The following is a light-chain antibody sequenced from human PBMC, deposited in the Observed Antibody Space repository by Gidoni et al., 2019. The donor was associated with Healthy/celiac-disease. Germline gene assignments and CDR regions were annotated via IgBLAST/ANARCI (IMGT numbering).Light chain of an antibody. Sequence: YESIHPPPVLASPGPTGSSTCSGDKLGDKYACWYQQKQGQSPVLVIYQDNKRPSGIPERFSGSNSGNTATLTISGTRALDEADYFCQAWDSSTAGVFGGGTKLTVL. CDR3: QAWDSSTAGV. CDR1: KLGDKY. CDR2: QDN. V-gene: IGLV3-1*01. J-gene: IGLJ3*02.